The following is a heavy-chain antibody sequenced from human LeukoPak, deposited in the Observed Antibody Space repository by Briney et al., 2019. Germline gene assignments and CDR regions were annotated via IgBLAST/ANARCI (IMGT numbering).Heavy chain of an antibody. CDR1: GGTFSSYA. CDR3: ARAQSRGYYWRFDY. Sequence: GASVKVSCKASGGTFSSYAISWVRQASGQGLEWMGRIIPILGIANYAQKFQGRVTITADKSTSTAYMELSSLRSEDTAVYYCARAQSRGYYWRFDYWGQGTLVTVSS. J-gene: IGHJ4*02. D-gene: IGHD3-22*01. CDR2: IIPILGIA. V-gene: IGHV1-69*04.